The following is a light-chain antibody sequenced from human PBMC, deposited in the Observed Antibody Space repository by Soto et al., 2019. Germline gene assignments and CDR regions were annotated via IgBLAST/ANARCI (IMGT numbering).Light chain of an antibody. V-gene: IGKV3-15*01. CDR1: QSVSNN. CDR2: GAS. CDR3: QQCNNWPLT. J-gene: IGKJ1*01. Sequence: EIVMTQSPATLSVSPGERVNLSCRASQSVSNNLAWFQQKPGQAPRLLIYGASTRATGIPARFSGSGSGTEFTLTISSLQTEDFAVYYCQQCNNWPLTCGQGTKVEIK.